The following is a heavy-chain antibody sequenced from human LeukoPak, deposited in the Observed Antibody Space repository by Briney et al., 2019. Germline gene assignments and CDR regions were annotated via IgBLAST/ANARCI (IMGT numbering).Heavy chain of an antibody. CDR3: ARDMDYYDSSGYYYYEDY. V-gene: IGHV4-4*07. CDR1: GGSISSYY. Sequence: SETLSLTCTVSGGSISSYYWSWIRQPAGKGLEWIGRIYTSGSTNYNPSLKSRVTMSVDTSKNQFSLKLSSVTAADTAVYYCARDMDYYDSSGYYYYEDYWGQGTLVTVPS. D-gene: IGHD3-22*01. J-gene: IGHJ4*02. CDR2: IYTSGST.